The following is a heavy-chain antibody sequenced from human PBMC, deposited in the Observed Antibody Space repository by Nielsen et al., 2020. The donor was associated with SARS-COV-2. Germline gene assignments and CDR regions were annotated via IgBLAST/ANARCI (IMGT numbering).Heavy chain of an antibody. J-gene: IGHJ6*02. D-gene: IGHD3-3*01. Sequence: WIRQPPGKGLEWIGYIYYSGSTNYNPSLKSRVTISVDTSKNQFSLKLSSVTAADTAVYYCATASYYDFWSGYYVDLYGMDVWGQGTTVTVS. V-gene: IGHV4-59*01. CDR3: ATASYYDFWSGYYVDLYGMDV. CDR2: IYYSGST.